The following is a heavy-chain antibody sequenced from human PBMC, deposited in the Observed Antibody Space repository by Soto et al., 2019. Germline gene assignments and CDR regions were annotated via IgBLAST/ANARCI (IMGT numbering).Heavy chain of an antibody. CDR1: GFTFSSYA. CDR2: ISYDGSNK. Sequence: GGSLRLSCAASGFTFSSYAMHWVRQAPGKGLEWVAVISYDGSNKYYADSVKGRFTISRDNSKNTLYLQMNSLRAEDTAVYYCARDRDCTNGVCYIGYYYYGMDVWGQGTTVTISS. J-gene: IGHJ6*02. CDR3: ARDRDCTNGVCYIGYYYYGMDV. D-gene: IGHD2-8*01. V-gene: IGHV3-30-3*01.